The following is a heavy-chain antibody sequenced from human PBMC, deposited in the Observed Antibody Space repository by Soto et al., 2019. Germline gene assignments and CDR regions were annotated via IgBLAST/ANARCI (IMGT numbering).Heavy chain of an antibody. CDR3: ARIGSSWNLREFDS. D-gene: IGHD6-13*01. Sequence: QVQLVQSGGEVKKPGASVKVSCKASAYTFTNYGISWVRQAPGQGLEWMGWISAYNGNINYAQKFRGRGTMTTVTSTSSAYLEVMSLRADVTAVYYCARIGSSWNLREFDSLGQGTLVTVSS. CDR1: AYTFTNYG. CDR2: ISAYNGNI. V-gene: IGHV1-18*01. J-gene: IGHJ4*02.